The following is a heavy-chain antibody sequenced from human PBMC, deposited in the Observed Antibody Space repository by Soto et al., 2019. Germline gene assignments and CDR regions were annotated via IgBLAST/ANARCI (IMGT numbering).Heavy chain of an antibody. V-gene: IGHV4-39*02. D-gene: IGHD3-22*01. Sequence: QLQLQESGPGLVKPSETLSLTCSVSGGSINSKDYYWAWIRQPPGKGLEWIGSIYYTGNIYYNPSPESPVTLSVDTPRNHLSLKLSSVTAADTAVYYCARLEINDSSGNYHPLFDYWGQGTLVTVSS. CDR2: IYYTGNI. J-gene: IGHJ4*02. CDR1: GGSINSKDYY. CDR3: ARLEINDSSGNYHPLFDY.